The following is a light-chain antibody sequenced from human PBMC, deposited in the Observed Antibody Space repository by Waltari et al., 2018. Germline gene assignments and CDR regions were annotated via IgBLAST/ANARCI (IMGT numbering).Light chain of an antibody. CDR1: QSVSSY. V-gene: IGKV3-11*01. CDR2: ETS. Sequence: EIVLTQSPATLSLSPGARATLSCRASQSVSSYLAWYQQKPCQAPRLPIYETSSNSTGIPARFSGSRAGTDFTRTISSLEPEYVAVYFCQHRSNWPMYTFGQGTKLWIK. J-gene: IGKJ2*01. CDR3: QHRSNWPMYT.